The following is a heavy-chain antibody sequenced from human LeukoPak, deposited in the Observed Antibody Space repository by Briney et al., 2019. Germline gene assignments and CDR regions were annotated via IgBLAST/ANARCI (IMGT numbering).Heavy chain of an antibody. V-gene: IGHV3-48*01. Sequence: GGSLRLSCAASGFTFSNYNMNWVRQAPGKGLEWVSYISSSSSTMPYADSVKGRFTISRDNAKNSLYLQMNSLRAEDTAVYYCARGLDTAVDYWGQGTLVTVSS. CDR1: GFTFSNYN. CDR3: ARGLDTAVDY. J-gene: IGHJ4*02. CDR2: ISSSSSTM. D-gene: IGHD5-18*01.